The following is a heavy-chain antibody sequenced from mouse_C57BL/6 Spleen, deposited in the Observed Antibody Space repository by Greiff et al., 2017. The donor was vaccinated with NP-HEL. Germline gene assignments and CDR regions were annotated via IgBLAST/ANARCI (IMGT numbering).Heavy chain of an antibody. CDR3: ARGRAYYSNYYYAMDY. CDR1: GFTFSDYY. Sequence: EVQLVESEGGLVQPGSSMKLSCTASGFTFSDYYMAWVRQVPEKGLEWVANINYDGSSTYYLDSLKSRFIISRDNAKNILYLQMSSLKSEDTATYYCARGRAYYSNYYYAMDYWGQGTSVTVSS. V-gene: IGHV5-16*01. J-gene: IGHJ4*01. CDR2: INYDGSST. D-gene: IGHD2-5*01.